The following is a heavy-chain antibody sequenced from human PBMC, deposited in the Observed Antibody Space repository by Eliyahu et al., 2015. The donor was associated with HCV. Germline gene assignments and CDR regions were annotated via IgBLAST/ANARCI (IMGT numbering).Heavy chain of an antibody. Sequence: QVQLVQSGAEVKRPGASVKVSCKASGYTFTTYDINWARQAPGQGLEWVGWVNPNSGNTGFAPRFQGRLAMTTDTSISTAYMQLSSLRSDDTAVYYCATHTEQAPFDSWGQGTLVTVSS. CDR2: VNPNSGNT. D-gene: IGHD1/OR15-1a*01. J-gene: IGHJ4*02. V-gene: IGHV1-8*01. CDR3: ATHTEQAPFDS. CDR1: GYTFTTYD.